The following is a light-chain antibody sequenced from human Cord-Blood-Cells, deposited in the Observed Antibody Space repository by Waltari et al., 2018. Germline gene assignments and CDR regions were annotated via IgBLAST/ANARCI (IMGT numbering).Light chain of an antibody. Sequence: QYALTQPASVSGSPGQSITISCTGTSSDVGGYNYVSWYQQHPGKAPKLMIYDVSKRPSGVSNRFSGSKSGNTASLTISGLQAEDEADYYCSSYTSSSLVVFGGGTKLTVL. J-gene: IGLJ2*01. CDR3: SSYTSSSLVV. CDR1: SSDVGGYNY. CDR2: DVS. V-gene: IGLV2-14*01.